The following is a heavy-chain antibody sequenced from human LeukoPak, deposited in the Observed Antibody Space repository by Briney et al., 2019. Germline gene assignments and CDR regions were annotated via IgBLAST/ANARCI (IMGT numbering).Heavy chain of an antibody. D-gene: IGHD3-10*01. CDR1: GFIFNTYG. V-gene: IGHV3-30*18. J-gene: IGHJ4*02. Sequence: PGGSLRLSCAASGFIFNTYGMHWVRQAPGKGLEWVAVISYDGGHKYYADSVKGRFTISRDNSKNTVYLQMNSLRAEDTAVYYCAKDRPYYYGSGSIFDYWGQGTPVTVSS. CDR3: AKDRPYYYGSGSIFDY. CDR2: ISYDGGHK.